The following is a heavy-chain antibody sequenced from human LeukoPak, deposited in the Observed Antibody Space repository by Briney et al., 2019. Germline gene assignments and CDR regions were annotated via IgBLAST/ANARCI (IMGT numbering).Heavy chain of an antibody. CDR1: GFTFSNYA. J-gene: IGHJ6*03. CDR3: AKGLRTGVGPYMGYHYYMDV. Sequence: GGSLRLSCAASGFTFSNYAMSWVRQAPGKGLKWVSTINNSGAGTYYADSVKGRFTISRDNSYNTVSLQMNSLRDEDTGVYYCAKGLRTGVGPYMGYHYYMDVWGKGATVTVSS. V-gene: IGHV3-23*01. CDR2: INNSGAGT. D-gene: IGHD3-16*01.